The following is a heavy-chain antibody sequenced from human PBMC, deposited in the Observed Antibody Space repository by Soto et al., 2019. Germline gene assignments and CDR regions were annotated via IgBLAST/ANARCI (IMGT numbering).Heavy chain of an antibody. CDR2: INHSGSA. CDR3: ARGLITGSHYSGGWYYFDS. Sequence: SETLSLTYDFYGDSFSVHIWTWIRQTPGRGLQWIGQINHSGSASYNPSLKSRVTISVHTSNSQFSLELSSVTAADTAVYYCARGLITGSHYSGGWYYFDSWGQG. V-gene: IGHV4-34*01. CDR1: GDSFSVHI. J-gene: IGHJ4*02. D-gene: IGHD6-19*01.